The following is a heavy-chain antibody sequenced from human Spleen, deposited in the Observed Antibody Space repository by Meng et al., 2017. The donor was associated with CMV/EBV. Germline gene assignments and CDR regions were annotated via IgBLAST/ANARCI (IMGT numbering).Heavy chain of an antibody. CDR3: ARESDYYDTTPYLH. CDR2: ISSASSYI. CDR1: GFTFSYYN. J-gene: IGHJ4*02. D-gene: IGHD3-22*01. Sequence: GESLKISCAASGFTFSYYNINWVRQAPGKGLEWVSSISSASSYIFYADSVKGRFTISRDNAKNSLYLLMNSLRAEDTAVYYCARESDYYDTTPYLHWGQGALVTVSS. V-gene: IGHV3-21*01.